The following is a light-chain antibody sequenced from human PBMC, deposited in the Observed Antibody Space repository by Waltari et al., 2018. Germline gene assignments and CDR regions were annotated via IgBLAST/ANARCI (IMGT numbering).Light chain of an antibody. CDR2: DVR. CDR1: RSDVGGYNL. CDR3: TSYITTRGDWV. V-gene: IGLV2-14*03. J-gene: IGLJ3*02. Sequence: QSALTQPASVSGSPGQSITIPCTGTRSDVGGYNLVSWHQQHPGKAPKLIIYDVRKRPSGVSNRFSGSKSGNTASLTISGLQAEDEADYYCTSYITTRGDWVFGGGTKLTVL.